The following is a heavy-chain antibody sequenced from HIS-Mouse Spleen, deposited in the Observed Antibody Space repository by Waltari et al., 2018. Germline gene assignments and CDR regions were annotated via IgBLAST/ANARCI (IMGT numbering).Heavy chain of an antibody. D-gene: IGHD6-13*01. V-gene: IGHV4-39*07. CDR1: GGSISSSSYY. CDR3: AREIPYSSSWYDWYFDL. J-gene: IGHJ2*01. Sequence: QLQLQESGPGLVKPSETLSLTCTVSGGSISSSSYYWGWIRQPPGKGLEWIGSIYYSGRPYYNPSLKSRGTISVDTSKNQFSLKLSSVTAADTAVYYCAREIPYSSSWYDWYFDLWGRGTLVTVSS. CDR2: IYYSGRP.